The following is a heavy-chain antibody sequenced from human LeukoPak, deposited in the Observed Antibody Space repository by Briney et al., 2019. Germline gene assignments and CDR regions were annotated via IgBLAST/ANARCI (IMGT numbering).Heavy chain of an antibody. CDR2: IYSGGST. Sequence: GGSLRLSCAASGFTVSSNYMSWVRQAPGKGLEWVSVIYSGGSTYYADSVKGRFTISRDNSKNTLYLQMNSLRAEDTAVYYCAKTASGSYAGDYFDYWGQGTLVTVSS. V-gene: IGHV3-53*01. CDR1: GFTVSSNY. CDR3: AKTASGSYAGDYFDY. J-gene: IGHJ4*02. D-gene: IGHD1-26*01.